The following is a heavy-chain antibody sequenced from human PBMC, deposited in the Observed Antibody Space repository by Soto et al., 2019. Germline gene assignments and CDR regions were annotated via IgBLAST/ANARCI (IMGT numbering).Heavy chain of an antibody. CDR3: GKEYGSGSYRPIVGYYLDY. J-gene: IGHJ4*02. CDR1: GFNFNTYG. D-gene: IGHD3-10*01. CDR2: ISDDGRNN. V-gene: IGHV3-30*18. Sequence: QVHLVESGGGVVQPGRSLRLSCAVSGFNFNTYGMHWVRQAPGKGLEWVAAISDDGRNNYYADSVKGRFTIFRDNSQKTLSLHLNSLRPEDTAVYYCGKEYGSGSYRPIVGYYLDYWGQGAQVTVSS.